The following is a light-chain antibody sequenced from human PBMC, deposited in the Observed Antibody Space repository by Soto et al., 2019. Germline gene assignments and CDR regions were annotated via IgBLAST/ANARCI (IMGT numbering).Light chain of an antibody. Sequence: DIQMIQSPSSLSASVGDRFTITCRASQSIGNYLSWYQQKPGKAPKVLXNVASTLQSGVPSRFSGSGSGTDFTLAISSLQPEDFEPYYCQQSSSNPQTFGGGTKVDIK. CDR2: VAS. CDR3: QQSSSNPQT. CDR1: QSIGNY. J-gene: IGKJ4*01. V-gene: IGKV1-39*01.